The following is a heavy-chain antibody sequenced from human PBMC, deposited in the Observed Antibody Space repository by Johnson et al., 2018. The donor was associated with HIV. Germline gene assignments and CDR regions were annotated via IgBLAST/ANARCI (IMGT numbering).Heavy chain of an antibody. CDR2: ISSNVGST. CDR1: GFTFSSYA. Sequence: VQLVESGGGVVQPGGSLRLSCAASGFTFSSYAMHWVRQAPGKGLEYVSAISSNVGSTYYANSVKGRFTISRDNSKNTLYLQMGSLRAEDMAVYYCARGGRGYSYSYAFDIWGQGTMVTVSS. J-gene: IGHJ3*02. D-gene: IGHD5-18*01. V-gene: IGHV3-64*01. CDR3: ARGGRGYSYSYAFDI.